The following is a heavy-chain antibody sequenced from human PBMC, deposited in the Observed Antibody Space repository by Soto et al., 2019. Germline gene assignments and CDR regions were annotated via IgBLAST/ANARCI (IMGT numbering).Heavy chain of an antibody. D-gene: IGHD4-17*01. J-gene: IGHJ3*02. V-gene: IGHV1-2*04. Sequence: QVQLVQSGAEGKKPGASVKVSCKASGYTFTGYYMHWVRQAPGQGLEWMGWINPNSGGTNYAQTCQGWVTMTRDTSISTAYMELSRLRSDDTAVYYCARGLRWNAFDIWGQGTMVTVSS. CDR2: INPNSGGT. CDR3: ARGLRWNAFDI. CDR1: GYTFTGYY.